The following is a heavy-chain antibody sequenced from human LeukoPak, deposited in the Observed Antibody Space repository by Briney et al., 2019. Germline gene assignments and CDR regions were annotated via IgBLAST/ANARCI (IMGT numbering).Heavy chain of an antibody. CDR3: ARGPFGRKIVATIGGYFDY. Sequence: GGSLRLSCAASGFTFSSYAMHWVRQAPGKGLEYVSAISSNGGSTYYANSVKGRFTISRDNSNNTLYLQMGSLRAEDMAVYYCARGPFGRKIVATIGGYFDYWGQGTLVTVSS. D-gene: IGHD5-12*01. J-gene: IGHJ4*02. V-gene: IGHV3-64*01. CDR1: GFTFSSYA. CDR2: ISSNGGST.